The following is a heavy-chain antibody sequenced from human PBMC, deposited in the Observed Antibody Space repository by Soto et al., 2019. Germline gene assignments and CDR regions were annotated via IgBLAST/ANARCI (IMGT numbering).Heavy chain of an antibody. J-gene: IGHJ5*02. Sequence: QVQLVQSGAEVKKPGSSVKVSCKASGGTFSSYAISWVRQAPGQGLEWMGGIIPIFGTANYAQKFQDRVTITADDSTSTPYMELSSLRCEDTAVYYCARGLAVACTEWFGPLGQGTLGTVSS. CDR2: IIPIFGTA. CDR3: ARGLAVACTEWFGP. V-gene: IGHV1-69*01. CDR1: GGTFSSYA. D-gene: IGHD6-19*01.